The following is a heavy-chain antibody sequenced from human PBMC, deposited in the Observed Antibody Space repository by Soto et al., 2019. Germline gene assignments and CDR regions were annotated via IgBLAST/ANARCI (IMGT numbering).Heavy chain of an antibody. D-gene: IGHD3-22*01. CDR2: ISAYNGNT. Sequence: QVLLVQSGAEVKKPGASVKVSCKASGYTFTSYGITWVRQAPGQGLEWMGWISAYNGNTNYAQKLQGRVIMTADTSTSTAYMELRSLRSDDTAVYYCARHGGYYYVPKQNAFNIWGQGTMVTVSS. J-gene: IGHJ3*02. CDR1: GYTFTSYG. CDR3: ARHGGYYYVPKQNAFNI. V-gene: IGHV1-18*01.